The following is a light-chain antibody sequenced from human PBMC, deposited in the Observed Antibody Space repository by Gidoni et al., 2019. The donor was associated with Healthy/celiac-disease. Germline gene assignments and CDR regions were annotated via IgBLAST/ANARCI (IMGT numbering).Light chain of an antibody. J-gene: IGKJ4*01. CDR2: GAS. V-gene: IGKV3-20*01. CDR1: QSVSSSY. Sequence: IVLTQSPGTLSLSPGERATLSCRASQSVSSSYLAWYQQKPGQAPRLLIYGASSRATGIPDRFSGSGSGTDFTLTISRLKPEDFAVYYCQQYGSSPFGGGTKVEIK. CDR3: QQYGSSP.